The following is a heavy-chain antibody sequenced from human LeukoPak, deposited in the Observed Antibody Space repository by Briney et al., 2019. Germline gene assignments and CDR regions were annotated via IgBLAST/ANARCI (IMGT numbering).Heavy chain of an antibody. Sequence: SETLSLTCTVSGGSISSYDWSWMRQPPGKGLEWIGYIYYSASTNYNPSLTSRVTISVDTSKNQFSLKLSSVTAADTAVYYCARAMVRGVIPDYWGQGTLVTVSS. V-gene: IGHV4-59*01. CDR3: ARAMVRGVIPDY. D-gene: IGHD3-10*01. CDR1: GGSISSYD. J-gene: IGHJ4*02. CDR2: IYYSAST.